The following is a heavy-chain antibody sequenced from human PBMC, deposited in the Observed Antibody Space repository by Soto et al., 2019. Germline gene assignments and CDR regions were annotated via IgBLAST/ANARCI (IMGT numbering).Heavy chain of an antibody. CDR1: GGSISSYY. CDR3: ARDRGSGYSYGYGYYYGMDV. J-gene: IGHJ6*02. CDR2: IYYSGST. D-gene: IGHD5-18*01. V-gene: IGHV4-59*01. Sequence: SETLSLTCTVSGGSISSYYWSWIRQPPGKGLEWIGYIYYSGSTNYNPSHKGRVTISVDTSKNQFSLKLSSVTAADTAVYYCARDRGSGYSYGYGYYYGMDVWGQGTTVTVSS.